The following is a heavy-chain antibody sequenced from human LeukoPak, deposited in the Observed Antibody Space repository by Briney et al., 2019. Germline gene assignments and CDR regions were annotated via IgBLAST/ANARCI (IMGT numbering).Heavy chain of an antibody. CDR3: ARGHNWNDDLDY. Sequence: GASVKVSCKASGYTFTGYYMHWGRQAPGQGLEWMGWIKPNSGGTNYAQKFQGRGTMTRDTSISTAYMELSRLRSDDTAVYYCARGHNWNDDLDYWGQGTLVTVSS. CDR2: IKPNSGGT. D-gene: IGHD1-1*01. J-gene: IGHJ4*02. CDR1: GYTFTGYY. V-gene: IGHV1-2*02.